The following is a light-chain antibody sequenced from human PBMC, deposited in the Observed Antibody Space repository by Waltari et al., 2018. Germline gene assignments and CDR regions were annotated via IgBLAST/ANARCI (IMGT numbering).Light chain of an antibody. CDR1: QSISGW. CDR3: QQYYISPYT. Sequence: DIQMTPSPSTLSASVRDRVTITCRASQSISGWLAWYQQKPGKAPKVLIYEASSLESGVSSRFSGSGFGTEFTLTISSLQPDDSATYYCQQYYISPYTFGQGTKLEIK. V-gene: IGKV1-5*03. CDR2: EAS. J-gene: IGKJ2*01.